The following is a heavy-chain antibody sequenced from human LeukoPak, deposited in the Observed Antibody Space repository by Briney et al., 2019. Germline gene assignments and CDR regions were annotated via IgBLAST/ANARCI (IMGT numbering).Heavy chain of an antibody. D-gene: IGHD1-26*01. CDR1: GGSFSGYY. CDR2: INHSGST. CDR3: ARTGYSGRYYYFDY. Sequence: SETLSLTCAVYGGSFSGYYWSWIRQPPGKGLEWIGEINHSGSTNYNPSLKSRVTISVDTSKNQFSLKLNSVTAADTAVYYCARTGYSGRYYYFDYWGQGTLVTVSS. J-gene: IGHJ4*02. V-gene: IGHV4-34*01.